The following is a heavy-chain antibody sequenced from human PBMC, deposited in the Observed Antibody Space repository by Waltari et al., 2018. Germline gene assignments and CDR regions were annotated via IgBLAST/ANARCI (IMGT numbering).Heavy chain of an antibody. CDR3: ARSPDQPDSLDYYMDV. J-gene: IGHJ6*03. CDR1: GFSFSIYA. D-gene: IGHD2-21*01. V-gene: IGHV3-64*01. Sequence: EVQLVESGGGLVQPGGSLRLSCAASGFSFSIYAMHWVRQAPGKGLVYFSSISSNWVSTYYANSMKGRLSISRDNSKNTLYLQMGSLRAEDMAVYYCARSPDQPDSLDYYMDVWGKGTTVTVSS. CDR2: ISSNWVST.